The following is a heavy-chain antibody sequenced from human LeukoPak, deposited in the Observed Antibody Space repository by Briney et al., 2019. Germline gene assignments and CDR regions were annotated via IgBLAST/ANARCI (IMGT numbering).Heavy chain of an antibody. CDR2: ITSSSTYT. D-gene: IGHD3-10*01. CDR3: ARDIFRGAFDI. CDR1: GFSFSSYN. J-gene: IGHJ3*02. V-gene: IGHV3-21*01. Sequence: PGGSLRLSCAASGFSFSSYNMNWVRQTPGKGLEWVSSITSSSTYTFYADSVKGRFTISRDNARNSLYLQMNSLRAEDTAVYCCARDIFRGAFDIWGQGTMVTVSS.